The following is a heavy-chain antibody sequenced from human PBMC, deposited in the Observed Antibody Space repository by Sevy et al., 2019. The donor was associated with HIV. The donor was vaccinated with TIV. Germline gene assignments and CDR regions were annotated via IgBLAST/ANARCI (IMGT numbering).Heavy chain of an antibody. V-gene: IGHV4-61*02. D-gene: IGHD3-10*01. CDR3: ARDSSYYGSGEWGDAFDI. J-gene: IGHJ3*02. CDR1: GGSISSGSYY. CDR2: IYTSGST. Sequence: SETLSLTCTVSGGSISSGSYYWTWIRQPAGKGLEWIGRIYTSGSTNYNPSLKSRVTISVDTSKNQFSLKLTSVTAADTAVYYCARDSSYYGSGEWGDAFDIRGQGTMVTVSS.